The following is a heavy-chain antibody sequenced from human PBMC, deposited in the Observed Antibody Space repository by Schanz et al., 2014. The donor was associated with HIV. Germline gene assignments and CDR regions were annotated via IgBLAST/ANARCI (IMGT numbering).Heavy chain of an antibody. Sequence: VRLVESGGGVVQPGRSLRLSCAPSGFTFRNYAMHWVRQAPGKGLEWVSSISGSSTYIYYADLVKGRFTISRDNAKKSLYLQMNSLRAEDTAVYYCARDRISTVGAPHFDLWGQGTLVTVSS. CDR1: GFTFRNYA. CDR2: ISGSSTYI. V-gene: IGHV3-21*02. J-gene: IGHJ4*02. D-gene: IGHD1-26*01. CDR3: ARDRISTVGAPHFDL.